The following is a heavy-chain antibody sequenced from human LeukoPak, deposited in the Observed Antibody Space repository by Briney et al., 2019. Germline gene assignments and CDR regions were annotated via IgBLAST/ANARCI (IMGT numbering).Heavy chain of an antibody. CDR2: IYYSGST. V-gene: IGHV4-39*07. CDR1: GGSISSSSYY. CDR3: ARDFHSSGWYPRRYYYMDV. Sequence: SETLSLTCTVSGGSISSSSYYWGWIRQPPGKGLEWIGSIYYSGSTYYNPSLKSRVTISVDTSKNQFSLKLNSVTAADTAVYYCARDFHSSGWYPRRYYYMDVWGKGTTVTVSS. J-gene: IGHJ6*03. D-gene: IGHD6-19*01.